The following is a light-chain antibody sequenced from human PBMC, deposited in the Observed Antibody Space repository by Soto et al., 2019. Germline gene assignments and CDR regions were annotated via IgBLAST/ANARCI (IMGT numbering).Light chain of an antibody. CDR2: EVS. CDR3: CSYAGSFYV. Sequence: QSALTQPASLSWAPGQSIPISCPGTSSDVGSYNLVSWYQQHPGKAPKLMIYEVSKRPSGVSNRFSGSKSGNTASLTISGLQAEDEADYYCCSYAGSFYVFGTGTKVTVL. V-gene: IGLV2-23*02. J-gene: IGLJ1*01. CDR1: SSDVGSYNL.